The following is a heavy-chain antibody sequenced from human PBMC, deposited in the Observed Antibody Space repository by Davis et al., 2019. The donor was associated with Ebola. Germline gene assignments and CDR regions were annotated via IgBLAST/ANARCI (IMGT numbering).Heavy chain of an antibody. Sequence: SLKISCAASGFTFSSYSMNWVRQAPGKGLEWVSGISWNSGSIGYADSVKGRFTISRDNAKNSLYLQMNSLRAEDTALYYCAKGVAGSPLGYGMDVWGQGTTVTVSS. CDR3: AKGVAGSPLGYGMDV. J-gene: IGHJ6*02. V-gene: IGHV3-9*01. CDR2: ISWNSGSI. D-gene: IGHD6-19*01. CDR1: GFTFSSYS.